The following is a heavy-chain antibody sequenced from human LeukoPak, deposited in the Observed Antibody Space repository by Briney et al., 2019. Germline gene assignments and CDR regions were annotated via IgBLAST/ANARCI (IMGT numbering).Heavy chain of an antibody. CDR2: INHSGST. Sequence: TLSLTCAVYGGSFGGYYWSWIRQPPGKGLEWIGEINHSGSTYYNPSLKSRVTISVDTSKNQFSLKLSSVTAADTAVYYCARYTVKKTRHNWFDPWGQGTLVTVSS. CDR3: ARYTVKKTRHNWFDP. V-gene: IGHV4-34*09. CDR1: GGSFGGYY. J-gene: IGHJ5*02. D-gene: IGHD4-17*01.